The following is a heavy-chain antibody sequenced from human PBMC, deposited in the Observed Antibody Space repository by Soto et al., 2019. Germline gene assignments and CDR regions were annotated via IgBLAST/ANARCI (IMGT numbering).Heavy chain of an antibody. D-gene: IGHD6-19*01. CDR3: ARGIEGWYQGRYYYGMDV. CDR2: IYYSGST. Sequence: QVQLQESGPGLVKPSETLSLTCTVSGGSVSSGSYYWSWIRQPPGKGLEWIGYIYYSGSTKYNPSIQSGATISVDPSKTQSSRKLRSVTAAATAVYYCARGIEGWYQGRYYYGMDVWGQGTTVTVSS. CDR1: GGSVSSGSYY. V-gene: IGHV4-61*01. J-gene: IGHJ6*02.